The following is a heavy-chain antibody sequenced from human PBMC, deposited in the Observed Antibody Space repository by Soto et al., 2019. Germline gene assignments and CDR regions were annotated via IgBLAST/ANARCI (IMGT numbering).Heavy chain of an antibody. D-gene: IGHD2-15*01. J-gene: IGHJ4*02. CDR3: ERGLYGGNFAY. CDR2: IHHSGTT. V-gene: IGHV4-38-2*01. Sequence: KPSETLSLTCDVSDYSINSNYYWLWIRQPPGKGLEWIGAIHHSGTTYYTPSLKSRVTISMDTSKNHFSLKLTSMTATDTAMYYCERGLYGGNFAYWGQGTPVTVSS. CDR1: DYSINSNYY.